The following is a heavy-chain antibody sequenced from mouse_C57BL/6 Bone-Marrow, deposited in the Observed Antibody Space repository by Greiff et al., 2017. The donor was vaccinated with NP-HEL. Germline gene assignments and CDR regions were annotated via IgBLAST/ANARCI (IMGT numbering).Heavy chain of an antibody. CDR2: IHPNSGST. D-gene: IGHD2-2*01. Sequence: QVQLQQPGAELVKPGASVKLSCKASGYTFTSYWMHWVKQRPGQGLEWIGMIHPNSGSTNYNEKFKSKATLTVDKSSSTAYMQLSSLTSEDSAVYYWARELLWLRRRDYYALDYWGQGTSLTVSS. V-gene: IGHV1-64*01. J-gene: IGHJ4*01. CDR3: ARELLWLRRRDYYALDY. CDR1: GYTFTSYW.